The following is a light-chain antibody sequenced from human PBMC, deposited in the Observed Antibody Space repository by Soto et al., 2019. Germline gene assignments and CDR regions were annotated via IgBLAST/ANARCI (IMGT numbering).Light chain of an antibody. J-gene: IGLJ3*02. CDR2: RSN. CDR3: AAWDDRMSGRV. CDR1: TSNIGTNF. V-gene: IGLV1-47*01. Sequence: QSVLTQPHSASGTPGQRVTISCSGGTSNIGTNFVYWYHQLPGTAPKLLIYRSNQRPSGVSDRFSGSKSVTSASLAISGLRSEDEGDYYCAAWDDRMSGRVFGGGTKLTVL.